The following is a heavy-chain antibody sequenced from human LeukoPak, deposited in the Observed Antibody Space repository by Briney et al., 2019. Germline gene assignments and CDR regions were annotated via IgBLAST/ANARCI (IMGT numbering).Heavy chain of an antibody. D-gene: IGHD4-17*01. V-gene: IGHV4-61*10. CDR3: ARETYGDYGNYGMDV. CDR2: IYYSGST. CDR1: GGSISSGSYY. Sequence: PSQTLSLTCTVSGGSISSGSYYWSWIRQPAGKGLEWIGYIYYSGSTNYNPSLKSRVTISVDTSKNQFSLKLSSVTAADTAVYYCARETYGDYGNYGMDVWGKGTTVTVSS. J-gene: IGHJ6*04.